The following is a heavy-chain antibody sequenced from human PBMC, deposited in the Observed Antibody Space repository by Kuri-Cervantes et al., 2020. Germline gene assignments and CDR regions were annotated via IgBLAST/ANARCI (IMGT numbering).Heavy chain of an antibody. V-gene: IGHV4-59*11. CDR3: ARELVRVGATKRYYFDY. CDR1: GGSMSSHY. D-gene: IGHD1-26*01. Sequence: GSLRLSCTVSGGSMSSHYWTWIRQSPGKGLEWIGYIYYTGTTNYNPSLKRRVTMSVDTFTKQFTLKLSSVTAADTAVYYCARELVRVGATKRYYFDYWGQGTLVTVSS. CDR2: IYYTGTT. J-gene: IGHJ4*02.